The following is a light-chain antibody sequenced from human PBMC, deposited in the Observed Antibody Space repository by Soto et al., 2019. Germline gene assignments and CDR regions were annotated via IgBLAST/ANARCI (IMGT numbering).Light chain of an antibody. Sequence: EIVLTQSPGTLSLSPGERATLSCRASQSVSSSYLAWYQQKPGQAPRLLIYGASSRATGIPDRFSGSGSGTDFTLTISRLEPEDFAVYYWQQYGSRGLTVGGGTKVEIK. CDR3: QQYGSRGLT. CDR2: GAS. CDR1: QSVSSSY. V-gene: IGKV3-20*01. J-gene: IGKJ4*01.